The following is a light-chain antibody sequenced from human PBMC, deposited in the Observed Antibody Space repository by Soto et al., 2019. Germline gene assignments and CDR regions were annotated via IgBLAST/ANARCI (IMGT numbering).Light chain of an antibody. Sequence: EIVLTQSPGTLPLSPGERATLSCRASETFSSTYLAWYRQKPGQAPTLLIYDASTRATGIPDRFSGSGSGTDFTLTISRVEPEDFAVYYCQQYVNSPLTFGPGTRVQIK. CDR2: DAS. CDR3: QQYVNSPLT. CDR1: ETFSSTY. V-gene: IGKV3-20*01. J-gene: IGKJ1*01.